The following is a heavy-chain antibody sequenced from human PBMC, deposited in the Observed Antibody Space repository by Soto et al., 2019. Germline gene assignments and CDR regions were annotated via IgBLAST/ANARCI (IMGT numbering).Heavy chain of an antibody. J-gene: IGHJ4*02. Sequence: NPSETLSLTCTVSGGSISSYYWSWIRQPPGKGLEWIGYIYYSGSTNYKPSLKSRVTISVDTSKDQFSLKLSSVTAADTAVYYCARSRYSGYDSLDYWGQGTLVTVSS. CDR2: IYYSGST. V-gene: IGHV4-59*08. D-gene: IGHD5-12*01. CDR1: GGSISSYY. CDR3: ARSRYSGYDSLDY.